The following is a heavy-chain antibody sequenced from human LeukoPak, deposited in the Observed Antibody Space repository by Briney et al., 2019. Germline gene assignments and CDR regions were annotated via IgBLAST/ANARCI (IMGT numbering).Heavy chain of an antibody. Sequence: ASVKVSCKASGYTFTNYYLHWVRQAPGQGLEWMGINNPSGGSTGYAQKFQGRVTMTGDTSTNTVYMELRSLRSDDTAVYYCARFDDEYSSSFLDYWGQGTLVTVSS. CDR1: GYTFTNYY. V-gene: IGHV1-46*01. J-gene: IGHJ4*02. D-gene: IGHD6-6*01. CDR2: NNPSGGST. CDR3: ARFDDEYSSSFLDY.